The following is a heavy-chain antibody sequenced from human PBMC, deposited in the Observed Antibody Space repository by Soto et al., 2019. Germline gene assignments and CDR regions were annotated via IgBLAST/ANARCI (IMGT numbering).Heavy chain of an antibody. D-gene: IGHD3-10*01. V-gene: IGHV4-61*01. CDR1: GGSVSSGSYY. CDR2: IYYSGST. CDR3: ARRGYYYGSGSYYEPFDY. J-gene: IGHJ4*02. Sequence: SETLSLTCTVSGGSVSSGSYYWSWIRQPPGKGLEWIGYIYYSGSTNYNPSLKSRVTISVDTSKNQFSLKLSSVTAADTAVYYCARRGYYYGSGSYYEPFDYWGQGTLVTVSS.